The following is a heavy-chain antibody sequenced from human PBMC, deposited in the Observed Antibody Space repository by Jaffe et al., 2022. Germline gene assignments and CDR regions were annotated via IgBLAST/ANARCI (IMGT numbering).Heavy chain of an antibody. V-gene: IGHV5-51*03. Sequence: EVQLVQSGAEVKKPGESLKISCKGSGYSFTSYWIGWVRQMPGKGLEWMGIIYPGDSDTRYSPSFQGQVTISADKSISTAYLQWSSLKASDTAMYYCVRADYYGSGMFFFGVGDAFDIWGQGTMVTVSS. CDR1: GYSFTSYW. J-gene: IGHJ3*02. CDR3: VRADYYGSGMFFFGVGDAFDI. CDR2: IYPGDSDT. D-gene: IGHD3-10*01.